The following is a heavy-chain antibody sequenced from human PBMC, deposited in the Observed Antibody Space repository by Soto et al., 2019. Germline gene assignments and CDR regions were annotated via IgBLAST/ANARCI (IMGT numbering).Heavy chain of an antibody. CDR1: GGTFSSYT. V-gene: IGHV1-69*02. Sequence: QVQLVQSGAEVKKPGSSVKVSCKASGGTFSSYTISWVRQAPGQGLEWMGRIIPILGIANYAQKFQGRVTITADKYTSTAYMELSSLRSEDTAVYYCASGGATTWYYGMDVWGQGTTVTVSS. CDR2: IIPILGIA. D-gene: IGHD1-26*01. CDR3: ASGGATTWYYGMDV. J-gene: IGHJ6*02.